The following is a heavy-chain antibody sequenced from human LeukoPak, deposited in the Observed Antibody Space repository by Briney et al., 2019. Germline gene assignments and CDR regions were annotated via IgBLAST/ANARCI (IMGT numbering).Heavy chain of an antibody. Sequence: PSETLSLICAVDGGSFSGYYWSWIRQPPGKGLEWIGEINHSGSTNYNPSLKSRVTISVDTSKNQFSLKLSSVTAADTAVYYCARGGPPESPYYGSISWYFDLWGRGTLVTVSS. V-gene: IGHV4-34*01. CDR1: GGSFSGYY. CDR2: INHSGST. CDR3: ARGGPPESPYYGSISWYFDL. J-gene: IGHJ2*01. D-gene: IGHD3-10*01.